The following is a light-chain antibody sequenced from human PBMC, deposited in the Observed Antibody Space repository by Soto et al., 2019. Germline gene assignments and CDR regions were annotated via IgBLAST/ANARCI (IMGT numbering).Light chain of an antibody. CDR1: QGISSY. CDR2: AAS. Sequence: IQLTQSPSSPSASVGDRVIMTCRASQGISSYLAWYQQKPGKAPTLLIYAASTLETGVPSRFSGSGSGTDFTLTISSLQPEDFATYYCQQLNIYPFTFGPGTKVDIK. J-gene: IGKJ3*01. V-gene: IGKV1-9*01. CDR3: QQLNIYPFT.